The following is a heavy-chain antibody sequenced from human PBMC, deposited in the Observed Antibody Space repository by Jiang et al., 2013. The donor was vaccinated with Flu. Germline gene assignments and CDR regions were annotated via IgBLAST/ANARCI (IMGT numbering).Heavy chain of an antibody. Sequence: LLESGGGLVQPGGSLRLSCAASGFTFSSSAMSWVRQAPGKGAGWVSGITYNGGDSRYADSVRGRFTISRDNAKNSLYLQMDSLRAEDTAFYYCARGGSDYEGVSYWGQGTLVTVSS. CDR2: ITYNGGDS. V-gene: IGHV3-20*04. D-gene: IGHD4-17*01. CDR3: ARGGSDYEGVSY. J-gene: IGHJ4*02. CDR1: GFTFSSSA.